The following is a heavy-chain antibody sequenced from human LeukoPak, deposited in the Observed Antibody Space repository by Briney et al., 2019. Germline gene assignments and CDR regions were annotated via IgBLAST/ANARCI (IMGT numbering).Heavy chain of an antibody. Sequence: GGSLRLSCVASGFTFSSYGMHWVRQAPGKGLVWVSRINSDGSSTSYADSVKGRFTISRDNAKNTVYLQMNSLRAEDTAVYYCARGGSSNWFDYWGQGTLVTVSS. V-gene: IGHV3-74*01. CDR3: ARGGSSNWFDY. CDR1: GFTFSSYG. J-gene: IGHJ4*02. D-gene: IGHD6-13*01. CDR2: INSDGSST.